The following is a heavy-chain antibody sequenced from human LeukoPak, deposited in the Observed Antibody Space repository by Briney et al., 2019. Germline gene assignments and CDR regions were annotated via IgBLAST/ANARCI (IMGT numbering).Heavy chain of an antibody. CDR1: GGSFSGYY. J-gene: IGHJ6*03. V-gene: IGHV4-34*01. D-gene: IGHD3-10*01. CDR2: INHSGST. Sequence: PSETLSLTCEVYGGSFSGYYWSWIRQSPGKGLEWIGEINHSGSTNHNPSLKSRVIISVDTSKTQFSLKLSSVTAADTAVYYCARAVGSGSFQTYYYYMDVWGKGTTVTISS. CDR3: ARAVGSGSFQTYYYYMDV.